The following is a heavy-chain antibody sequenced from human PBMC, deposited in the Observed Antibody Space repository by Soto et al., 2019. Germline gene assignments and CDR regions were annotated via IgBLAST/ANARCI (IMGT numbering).Heavy chain of an antibody. CDR1: GGSFSGYY. D-gene: IGHD2-15*01. V-gene: IGHV4-34*01. J-gene: IGHJ5*02. Sequence: QVQLQQWGAGLLKPSETLSLTCAVYGGSFSGYYWSWIRQPPGKGLEWMGEINHSGSTNYNPSLKSRVTISVDTSKNQFSLKLSSVTAADTAVYYCARKRSSVVVVAATWSNWFDPWGQGTLVTVSS. CDR3: ARKRSSVVVVAATWSNWFDP. CDR2: INHSGST.